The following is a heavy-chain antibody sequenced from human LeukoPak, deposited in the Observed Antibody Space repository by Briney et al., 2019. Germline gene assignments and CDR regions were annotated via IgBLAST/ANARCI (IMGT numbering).Heavy chain of an antibody. CDR1: GYTFTSYD. CDR3: ARVGYSYGHDNGYYFDY. D-gene: IGHD5-18*01. Sequence: ASVKVSCKASGYTFTSYDINWVRQATGQGLEWMGWMNPNSGNTGYAQKFQGGVTMTRNISISTAYMELSSLRSEDTAVYYCARVGYSYGHDNGYYFDYWGQGTLVTVSS. CDR2: MNPNSGNT. V-gene: IGHV1-8*01. J-gene: IGHJ4*02.